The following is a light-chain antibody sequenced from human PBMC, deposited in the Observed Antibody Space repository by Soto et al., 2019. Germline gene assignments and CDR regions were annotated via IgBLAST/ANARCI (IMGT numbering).Light chain of an antibody. V-gene: IGKV3-20*01. Sequence: EIVLTQSPATLSLSPGERATLSCRASPSVTNFLAWYQQKPGQAPRLLIYTASNRAAGVPARFSGSGSGTEFTLTISRLEPEDFAVFYCQRYGTSEIIFGQGTRLEV. J-gene: IGKJ5*01. CDR2: TAS. CDR1: PSVTNF. CDR3: QRYGTSEII.